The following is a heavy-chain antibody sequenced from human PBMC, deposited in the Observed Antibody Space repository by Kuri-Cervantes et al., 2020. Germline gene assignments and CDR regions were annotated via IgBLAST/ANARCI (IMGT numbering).Heavy chain of an antibody. CDR3: ARDLRRYYGSGNFDY. V-gene: IGHV1-3*01. CDR1: GYTFTNSG. J-gene: IGHJ4*02. D-gene: IGHD3-10*01. CDR2: INGGNGNT. Sequence: ASVKVSCKASGYTFTNSGIHWVRQAPGQRLEWMGWINGGNGNTKISEKFQDRVSLSRDTSVGTAYMDLSSLRSEDTAVYYCARDLRRYYGSGNFDYWGQGALVTVSS.